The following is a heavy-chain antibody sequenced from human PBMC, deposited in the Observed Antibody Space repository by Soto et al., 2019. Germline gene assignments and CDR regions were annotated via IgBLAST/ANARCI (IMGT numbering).Heavy chain of an antibody. Sequence: QVQLQESGPGLVKPSQTLSLICTVSGGSINRGGYYWNWIRQHPGTGLEWIGYIFYSGSTYYNPFLRSRVTIAADTAENEVSLKLSTGTAADTAVYFCARGDRQSGYSSSWVFDYWGQGTLVNVSS. CDR3: ARGDRQSGYSSSWVFDY. J-gene: IGHJ4*02. CDR2: IFYSGST. D-gene: IGHD6-13*01. CDR1: GGSINRGGYY. V-gene: IGHV4-31*03.